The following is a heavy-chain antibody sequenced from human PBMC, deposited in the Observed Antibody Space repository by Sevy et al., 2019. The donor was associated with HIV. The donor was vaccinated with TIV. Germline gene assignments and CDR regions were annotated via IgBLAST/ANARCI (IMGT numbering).Heavy chain of an antibody. D-gene: IGHD5-18*01. V-gene: IGHV3-53*01. CDR2: IYRGDNL. CDR3: ARGQGGYGHAYYFDF. Sequence: GGSLRLSCAASGFRVSDTYMNWVRQAPGKGPEWVSVIYRGDNLYYADSVEGRFTISRDTSKNTVSLQMSSLRVEDTACYYCARGQGGYGHAYYFDFWGQGALVTVSS. CDR1: GFRVSDTY. J-gene: IGHJ4*02.